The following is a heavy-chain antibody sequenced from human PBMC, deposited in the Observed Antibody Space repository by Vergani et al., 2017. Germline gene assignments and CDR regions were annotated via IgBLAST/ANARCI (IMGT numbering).Heavy chain of an antibody. CDR3: ARDLGMATIEGPDY. CDR2: ISYDGSNK. D-gene: IGHD5-24*01. CDR1: GFTFSSYG. Sequence: QVQLVESGGGVVQPGRSLRLSCAASGFTFSSYGMHWVRQAPGKGLEWVAVISYDGSNKYYADSVKGRFTISRDNSKNTLYLQMNSLRAEDTAVYYCARDLGMATIEGPDYWGQGTLVTVSS. V-gene: IGHV3-30*03. J-gene: IGHJ4*02.